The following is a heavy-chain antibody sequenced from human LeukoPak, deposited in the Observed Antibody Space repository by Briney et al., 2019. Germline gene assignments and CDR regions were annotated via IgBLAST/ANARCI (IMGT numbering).Heavy chain of an antibody. Sequence: ASVTVSCKTSGYSFTSYALNWVRQAPAQGLEWMGWINTNTGNPTYAQGFTGRYVFSLDTSVNTAYLQISGLKADDTAVYYCGRDPKLGIRGYTYGYIDYWGEGTLVTVSS. J-gene: IGHJ4*02. V-gene: IGHV7-4-1*02. CDR1: GYSFTSYA. CDR2: INTNTGNP. D-gene: IGHD5-18*01. CDR3: GRDPKLGIRGYTYGYIDY.